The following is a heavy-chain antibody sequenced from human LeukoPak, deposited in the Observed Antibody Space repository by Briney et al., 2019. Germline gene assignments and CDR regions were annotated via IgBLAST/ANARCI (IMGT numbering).Heavy chain of an antibody. CDR3: AKVTWESRPPDCNS. CDR1: GFTFSSHS. D-gene: IGHD6-6*01. J-gene: IGHJ4*02. Sequence: GGSLRPSCAASGFTFSSHSMAWVRQAPGKGPEWVSAIRGSGDTALYADSVKGRFTISRDNFKNIVYLEMNSLRAEDTATYYCAKVTWESRPPDCNSWGPGTLVTVSS. V-gene: IGHV3-23*01. CDR2: IRGSGDTA.